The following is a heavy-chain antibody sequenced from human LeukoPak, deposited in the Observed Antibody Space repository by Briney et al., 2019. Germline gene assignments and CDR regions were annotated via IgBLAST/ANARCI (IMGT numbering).Heavy chain of an antibody. CDR3: ARGDSSGYSKVFDY. J-gene: IGHJ4*02. Sequence: PGGSLRLSCAASGFTFSNAWINWVRQAPGKGLEWVSVIYSGGSTFYADSVKGRFTISRDNSKNTLYLQMNSLRAEDTAVYYCARGDSSGYSKVFDYWGQGTLVTVSS. D-gene: IGHD3-22*01. CDR1: GFTFSNAW. CDR2: IYSGGST. V-gene: IGHV3-53*01.